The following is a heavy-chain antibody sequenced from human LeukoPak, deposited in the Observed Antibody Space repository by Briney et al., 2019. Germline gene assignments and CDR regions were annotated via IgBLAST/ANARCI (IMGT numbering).Heavy chain of an antibody. CDR2: IWYDGSNK. V-gene: IGHV3-33*08. Sequence: PGGSLRLSCAASGFAFSTYSIDWVRQAPGKGLEWVAVIWYDGSNKYYADSVKGRFTISRDNSKNTLYLQMNSLRAEDTAVYYCARDSRIVGAKHNWFDPWGQGTLVTVSS. J-gene: IGHJ5*02. CDR1: GFAFSTYS. D-gene: IGHD1-26*01. CDR3: ARDSRIVGAKHNWFDP.